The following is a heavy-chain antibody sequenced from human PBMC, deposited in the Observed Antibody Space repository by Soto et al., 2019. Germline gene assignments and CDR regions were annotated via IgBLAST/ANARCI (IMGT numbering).Heavy chain of an antibody. J-gene: IGHJ5*02. CDR3: ARHVEGSSGDPDWFDP. V-gene: IGHV4-39*01. CDR2: IYYSGST. Sequence: QLQLQESGPGLVKPSETLSLTCTVSGGSISSSSYYWGWIRQPPGKGLEWIGSIYYSGSTYYNPSLKSRVTVSVDTSKNQFSLKLSSVTAADTAVYYCARHVEGSSGDPDWFDPWGQGTLVTVSS. CDR1: GGSISSSSYY. D-gene: IGHD6-19*01.